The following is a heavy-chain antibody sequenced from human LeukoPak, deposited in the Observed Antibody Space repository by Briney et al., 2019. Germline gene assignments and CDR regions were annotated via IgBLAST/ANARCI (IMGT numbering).Heavy chain of an antibody. CDR1: GFTIGTAW. CDR2: IKSEGEGATT. D-gene: IGHD3-3*02. Sequence: GGSLRLSCVSSGFTIGTAWMSWVRQAPGKGLEWLGHIKSEGEGATTDYAAPAKGRFAISRDDSKNMIYLQMSSLKIDDAAIYYCIAHFPYFYGFDVWGKGTTVTVSS. V-gene: IGHV3-15*01. CDR3: IAHFPYFYGFDV. J-gene: IGHJ6*04.